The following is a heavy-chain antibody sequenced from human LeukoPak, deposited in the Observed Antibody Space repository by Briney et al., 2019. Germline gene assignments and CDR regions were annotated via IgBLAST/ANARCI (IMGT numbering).Heavy chain of an antibody. J-gene: IGHJ3*02. CDR1: GGSFSGYY. V-gene: IGHV4-34*01. CDR2: INHSGST. D-gene: IGHD3-22*01. CDR3: ASHTYYYDSSGPLDAFDI. Sequence: PSETLSLTCAVYGGSFSGYYWSWVRQPPGKGLEWIGEINHSGSTNYNPSLKSRVTISVDTSKNQFSLKLSSVTAADTAVYYCASHTYYYDSSGPLDAFDIWGQGTMVTVSS.